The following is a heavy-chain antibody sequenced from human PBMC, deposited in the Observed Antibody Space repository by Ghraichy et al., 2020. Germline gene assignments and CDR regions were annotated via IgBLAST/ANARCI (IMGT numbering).Heavy chain of an antibody. CDR3: AKGPRGWDVDSGMDV. Sequence: ASVKVSCKASGYTFANYDINWVRQAPGQGLEWMGWLNPKNGNTGYAPKFQDRITMTTDTSINSAYMEVNSLTSEETAVYYCAKGPRGWDVDSGMDVWGQGTTVTVSS. J-gene: IGHJ6*02. V-gene: IGHV1-8*01. CDR1: GYTFANYD. CDR2: LNPKNGNT. D-gene: IGHD5-12*01.